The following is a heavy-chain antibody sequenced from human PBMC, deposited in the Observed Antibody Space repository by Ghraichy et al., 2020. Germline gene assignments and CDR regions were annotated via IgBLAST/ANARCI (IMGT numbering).Heavy chain of an antibody. CDR3: ANFVGSDPTGRFDN. J-gene: IGHJ4*02. CDR2: IAFDGSNK. D-gene: IGHD2-21*01. Sequence: GESLNIYCEGSGLTFSCCGMHWVRQAPGKGLEWVALIAFDGSNKFYIDSVKGRFSISRDNSNNTLYLQMNSLRVEDTAIYYCANFVGSDPTGRFDNWGQGTRVTVAS. V-gene: IGHV3-30*02. CDR1: GLTFSCCG.